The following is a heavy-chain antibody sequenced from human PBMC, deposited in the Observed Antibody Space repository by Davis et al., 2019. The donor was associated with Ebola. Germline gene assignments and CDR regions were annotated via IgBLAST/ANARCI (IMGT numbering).Heavy chain of an antibody. CDR2: ISSGSTLI. V-gene: IGHV3-48*02. CDR3: ARAPLGYYDFWSGYYKGGYFDY. J-gene: IGHJ4*02. CDR1: GFTFSSHS. D-gene: IGHD3-3*01. Sequence: PGGSLRLSCAASGFTFSSHSMNWVRQAPGKGLEWVSYISSGSTLIYYADSVKGRFTISRDNAKNSLFLQMSSLRDEDTALYYCARAPLGYYDFWSGYYKGGYFDYWGQGTLVTVSS.